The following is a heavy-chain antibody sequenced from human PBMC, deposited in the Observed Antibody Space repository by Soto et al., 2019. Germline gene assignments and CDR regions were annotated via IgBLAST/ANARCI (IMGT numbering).Heavy chain of an antibody. CDR2: INAGNGNT. V-gene: IGHV1-3*01. J-gene: IGHJ4*02. CDR1: GYTFTSYA. D-gene: IGHD1-26*01. Sequence: ASVKVSCKASGYTFTSYAMHWVRQAPGQRLEWMGWINAGNGNTKYSQKFQGRVTITRDTSASTAYMELSSLRSEDTAVYYCATYSGSYYGGGYWAQRTLVTVSS. CDR3: ATYSGSYYGGGY.